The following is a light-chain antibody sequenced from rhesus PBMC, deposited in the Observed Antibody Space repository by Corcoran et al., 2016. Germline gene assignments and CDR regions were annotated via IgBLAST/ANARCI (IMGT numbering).Light chain of an antibody. V-gene: IGKV1-25*01. CDR3: QQHKIYPLP. CDR1: QGISSY. CDR2: QES. Sequence: IQMTQSPSSLSASVGDTVTITCRASQGISSYLAWYQQKPGKAPKLLIYQESTLQSGVPSRFRGSGSGTVFTLTISSLQPSDFVTYYCQQHKIYPLPFGGRTKVEIK. J-gene: IGKJ4*01.